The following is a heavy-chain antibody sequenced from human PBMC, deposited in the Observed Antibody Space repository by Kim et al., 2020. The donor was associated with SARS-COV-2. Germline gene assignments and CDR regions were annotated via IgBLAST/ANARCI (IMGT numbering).Heavy chain of an antibody. J-gene: IGHJ4*02. V-gene: IGHV1-69*13. CDR2: IIPIFGTA. CDR1: GGTFSSYA. CDR3: ARAAEMATIHFDY. Sequence: SVKVSCKASGGTFSSYAISWVRQAPGQGLEWMGGIIPIFGTANYAQKFQGRVTITADESTSTAYMELSSLRSEDTAVYYCARAAEMATIHFDYWGQGTLVTVSS. D-gene: IGHD5-12*01.